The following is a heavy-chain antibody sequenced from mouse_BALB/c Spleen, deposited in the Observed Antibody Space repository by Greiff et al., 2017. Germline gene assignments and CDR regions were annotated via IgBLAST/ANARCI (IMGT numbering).Heavy chain of an antibody. J-gene: IGHJ3*01. Sequence: EVHLVESGGGLVQPGGSRKLSCAASGFTFSSFGMHWVRQAPEKGLEWVAYISSGSSTIYYADTVKGRFTISRDNPKNTLFLQMTSLRSEDTAMYYCARSDWDGAWFAYWGQGTLVTVSA. D-gene: IGHD4-1*01. V-gene: IGHV5-17*02. CDR2: ISSGSSTI. CDR1: GFTFSSFG. CDR3: ARSDWDGAWFAY.